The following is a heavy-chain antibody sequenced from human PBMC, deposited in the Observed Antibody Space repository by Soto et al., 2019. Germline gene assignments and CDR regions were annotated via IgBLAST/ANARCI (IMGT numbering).Heavy chain of an antibody. CDR1: GGSFSGYY. CDR2: INHSGST. Sequence: SETLSLTCAVYGGSFSGYYWSWIRQPPGKGLEWIGEINHSGSTNYNPSLKSRVTISVDTSKNQFSLKLSSVTAADTAVYYCAREWYKLDTFDIWGQGTMVTVSS. CDR3: AREWYKLDTFDI. J-gene: IGHJ3*02. V-gene: IGHV4-34*01. D-gene: IGHD1-1*01.